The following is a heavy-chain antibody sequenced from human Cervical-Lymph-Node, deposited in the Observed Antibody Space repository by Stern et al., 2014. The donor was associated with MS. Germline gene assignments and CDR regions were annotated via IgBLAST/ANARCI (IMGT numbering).Heavy chain of an antibody. CDR2: INPNSGGS. J-gene: IGHJ5*02. V-gene: IGHV1-2*06. Sequence: VQLVESGAEVKKPGASVNVSCKASGYTFTGYYLHWVRPAPGQGLEYMGRINPNSGGSNYAQKFQGRVTMTGDTSISTAYMELSRLRSDDTAVYYCARGRVPADTRGNDWFDPWGQGTLVTVSS. CDR1: GYTFTGYY. D-gene: IGHD2-2*01. CDR3: ARGRVPADTRGNDWFDP.